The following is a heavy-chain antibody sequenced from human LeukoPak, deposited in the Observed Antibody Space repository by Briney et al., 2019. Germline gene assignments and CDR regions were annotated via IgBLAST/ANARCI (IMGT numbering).Heavy chain of an antibody. CDR1: GGSVSSYY. V-gene: IGHV4-4*07. CDR3: AREGYDFWSCYSDYFYYYMDV. J-gene: IGHJ6*03. CDR2: IYTSGST. D-gene: IGHD3-3*01. Sequence: PSETLSLTCTVSGGSVSSYYWSWIRQPAGKGLEWIGRIYTSGSTNYNPSLKSRVTMSVDTSKNQFSLKLSSVTAADTAVYYCAREGYDFWSCYSDYFYYYMDVWGKGATVTVSS.